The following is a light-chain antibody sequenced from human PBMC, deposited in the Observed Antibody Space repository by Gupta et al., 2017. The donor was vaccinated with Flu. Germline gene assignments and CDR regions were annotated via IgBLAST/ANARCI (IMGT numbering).Light chain of an antibody. Sequence: MLTQPHSVSESPGKTVTISCPRSSDTIAIPYVQWYQKRPGSSPTTVIFEDDRSPSGVPDRFTGSVDSSSNSASLTISGLMPEAEDDYYCQSEDTNNWAFGGGTKLTVL. CDR2: EDD. CDR1: SDTIAIPY. J-gene: IGLJ3*02. CDR3: QSEDTNNWA. V-gene: IGLV6-57*01.